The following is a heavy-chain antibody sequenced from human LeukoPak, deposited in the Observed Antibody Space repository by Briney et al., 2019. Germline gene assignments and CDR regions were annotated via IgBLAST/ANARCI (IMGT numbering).Heavy chain of an antibody. J-gene: IGHJ4*02. CDR1: GGSISSSSYY. V-gene: IGHV4-39*01. CDR2: IYYSGST. Sequence: PSETLSLTCTVSGGSISSSSYYWGWIRQPPGKGLEWIGSIYYSGSTYYNPSLKSRVTISVDTSKNQFSLKLSSVTAADTAVYYCARHVAAAGPEEYYFDYWGQGTLVTVSS. CDR3: ARHVAAAGPEEYYFDY. D-gene: IGHD6-13*01.